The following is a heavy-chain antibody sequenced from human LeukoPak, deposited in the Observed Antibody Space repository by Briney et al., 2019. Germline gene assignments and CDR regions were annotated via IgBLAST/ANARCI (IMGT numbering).Heavy chain of an antibody. J-gene: IGHJ4*02. Sequence: LETLSLTCTVSGGSISANYWSWIRQPPGKGLEWIGYISYSGSTNYNPSLRSRVTISVDTSQNQFSLNLSSVTAADTALYYCARESSYRYVDYWGQGTLVTVSS. V-gene: IGHV4-59*01. CDR3: ARESSYRYVDY. CDR1: GGSISANY. CDR2: ISYSGST. D-gene: IGHD3-16*02.